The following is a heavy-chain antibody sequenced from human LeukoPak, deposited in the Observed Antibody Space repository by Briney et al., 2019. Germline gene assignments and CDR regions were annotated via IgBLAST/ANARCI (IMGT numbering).Heavy chain of an antibody. CDR3: AKDPQSIAAAGTVY. Sequence: GGSLRLSCAASGFTFSSYAMHWVRQAPGKGLEWVAVISYDGSNKYYADSVKGRFTISRDNSKNTLYLQMNSLRAEDTAVYYCAKDPQSIAAAGTVYWGQGTLVTVSS. V-gene: IGHV3-30-3*01. CDR1: GFTFSSYA. CDR2: ISYDGSNK. J-gene: IGHJ4*02. D-gene: IGHD6-13*01.